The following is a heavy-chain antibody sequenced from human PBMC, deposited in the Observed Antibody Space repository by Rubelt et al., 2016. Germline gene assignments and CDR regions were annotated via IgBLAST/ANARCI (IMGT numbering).Heavy chain of an antibody. J-gene: IGHJ4*02. CDR2: INHSGST. CDR1: GYSISSGYY. D-gene: IGHD2-21*02. CDR3: AGERRVVTALWYFDY. V-gene: IGHV4-38-2*02. Sequence: QVQLQESGPGLVKPSETLSLTCTVSGYSISSGYYWGWIRQPPGKGLEWIGEINHSGSTNHNSSLKSRVPISVDTAKNQFSLKLSPVTAEDKALYYCAGERRVVTALWYFDYWGQGTPVTVSS.